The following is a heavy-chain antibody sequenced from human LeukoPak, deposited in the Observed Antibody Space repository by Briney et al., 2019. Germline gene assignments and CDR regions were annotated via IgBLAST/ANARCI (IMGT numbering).Heavy chain of an antibody. Sequence: GGSLRLSCAASGFIFSTYSMNWVRQAPGKGLEWVSSISSSTSYIYYADSVKGRFNISRDNAKNSLYLQMKSLRPEDTAVYYCARENSGSYYQFDCWGQGTLVTVSS. J-gene: IGHJ4*02. V-gene: IGHV3-21*01. CDR1: GFIFSTYS. D-gene: IGHD1-26*01. CDR3: ARENSGSYYQFDC. CDR2: ISSSTSYI.